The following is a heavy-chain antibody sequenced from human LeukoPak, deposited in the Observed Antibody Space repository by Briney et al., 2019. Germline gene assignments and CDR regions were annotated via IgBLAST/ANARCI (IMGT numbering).Heavy chain of an antibody. CDR2: IYYSGST. CDR3: ATELRYLRYVDY. Sequence: PSQTLSLTCTVSGGSISSGDYYWSWIRQPPGQGLEGIGYIYYSGSTYYNPSLNSRVTISVDTSKNQFSLKLSSVTAADTAVYYCATELRYLRYVDYWGQGTLVTVSS. J-gene: IGHJ4*02. D-gene: IGHD4-17*01. CDR1: GGSISSGDYY. V-gene: IGHV4-30-4*01.